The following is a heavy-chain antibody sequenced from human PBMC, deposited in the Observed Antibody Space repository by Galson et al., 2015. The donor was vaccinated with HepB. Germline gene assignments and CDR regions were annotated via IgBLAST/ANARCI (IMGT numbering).Heavy chain of an antibody. D-gene: IGHD3-22*01. CDR2: IYYSGST. J-gene: IGHJ6*02. CDR3: ARLLRYYDSSGYYPNYYYYGMDV. V-gene: IGHV4-59*08. CDR1: GDSISSYY. Sequence: ETLSLTCTVSGDSISSYYWSWIRQPPGKGLEWIGYIYYSGSTNYNPSLKSRVTISVDTSKNQFSLKLSSVTAADTAVYYCARLLRYYDSSGYYPNYYYYGMDVWGQGTTVTVSS.